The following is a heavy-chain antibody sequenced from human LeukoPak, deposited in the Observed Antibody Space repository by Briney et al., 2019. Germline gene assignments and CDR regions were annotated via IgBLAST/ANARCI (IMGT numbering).Heavy chain of an antibody. D-gene: IGHD3-22*01. J-gene: IGHJ4*02. Sequence: GESLKISCKGSGYSFTSYRIGWVRQMPGKGLEWMGIIYPGDSDTRYSPSFQGQVTISADKSISTAYLQWSSLKASDTAMYYCATLGVYDSSGYLYYFDYWGQGTLVTVSS. CDR1: GYSFTSYR. CDR2: IYPGDSDT. CDR3: ATLGVYDSSGYLYYFDY. V-gene: IGHV5-51*01.